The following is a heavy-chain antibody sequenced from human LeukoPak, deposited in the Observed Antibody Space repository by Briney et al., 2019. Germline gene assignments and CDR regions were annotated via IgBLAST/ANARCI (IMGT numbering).Heavy chain of an antibody. J-gene: IGHJ4*02. CDR3: VKDHDRNWNDKGYFEY. D-gene: IGHD1-1*01. V-gene: IGHV3-64D*09. CDR1: VFTFSSYA. CDR2: ISSNGINT. Sequence: QTGGSLRLSCSASVFTFSSYAMHWVRQAPGKGLEYVSAISSNGINTYYADSVKGRFTISRDNSKGTLDLQMSSVRVEDTAVYYCVKDHDRNWNDKGYFEYWGQGTLVTVSS.